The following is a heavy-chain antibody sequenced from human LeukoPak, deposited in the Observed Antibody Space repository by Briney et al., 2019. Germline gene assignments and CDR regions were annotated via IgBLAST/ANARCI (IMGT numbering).Heavy chain of an antibody. J-gene: IGHJ4*02. CDR2: ISSSSSTI. V-gene: IGHV3-48*01. CDR1: GFTFSSYS. Sequence: GGSLRLSCAASGFTFSSYSMNWVRQAPGKGLEWVSYISSSSSTIYYADSVKGRFTISRDNSKNTLYLQMNSLRAEDTAVYYCAKAPPYCGGDCYSDYWGQGTLVTVSS. D-gene: IGHD2-21*02. CDR3: AKAPPYCGGDCYSDY.